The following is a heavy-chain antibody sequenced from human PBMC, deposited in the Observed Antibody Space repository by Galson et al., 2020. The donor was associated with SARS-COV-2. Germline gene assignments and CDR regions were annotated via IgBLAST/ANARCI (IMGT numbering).Heavy chain of an antibody. CDR2: ISHSGST. CDR3: ARGGSRPIMVFDYYYFYMDV. V-gene: IGHV4-34*01. Sequence: SETLSLTCAVYGGSFSDYSWTWVRQPPGRGLEWIGEISHSGSTNYSPSLKSRVFMSVDTSKNQFSLKLSSVTAADTAVYYCARGGSRPIMVFDYYYFYMDVWGKGPRSPSP. D-gene: IGHD2-8*01. J-gene: IGHJ6*03. CDR1: GGSFSDYS.